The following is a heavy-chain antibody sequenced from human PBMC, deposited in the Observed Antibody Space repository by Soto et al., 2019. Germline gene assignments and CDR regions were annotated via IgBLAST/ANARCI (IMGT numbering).Heavy chain of an antibody. J-gene: IGHJ5*02. CDR1: GGSFSGYY. V-gene: IGHV4-34*01. CDR2: INHSGST. CDR3: ARGKRAVGGGWFDP. Sequence: SETLSLTCAVYGGSFSGYYWSWIRQPPGKGLEWIGEINHSGSTNYNPSLKSRVTISVDTSKNQFSLKLSSVTAADTAVYYCARGKRAVGGGWFDPWGQGTLVTVSS. D-gene: IGHD6-19*01.